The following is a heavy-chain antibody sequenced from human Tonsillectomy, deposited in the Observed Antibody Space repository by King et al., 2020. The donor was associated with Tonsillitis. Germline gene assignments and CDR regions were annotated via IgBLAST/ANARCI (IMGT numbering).Heavy chain of an antibody. Sequence: VQLVESGGGVVRPGKSLRLSCTASGFTFRDHVMHWVRQAPGKGLEWVADILFDGRDKYYADSVKGRFTISRDNSKNSLFLQMEDLRAEDTALYYCERVTRVVDTPAAFDLWGQGTMVTVSP. V-gene: IGHV3-30-3*01. CDR1: GFTFRDHV. CDR3: ERVTRVVDTPAAFDL. D-gene: IGHD3-3*01. CDR2: ILFDGRDK. J-gene: IGHJ3*01.